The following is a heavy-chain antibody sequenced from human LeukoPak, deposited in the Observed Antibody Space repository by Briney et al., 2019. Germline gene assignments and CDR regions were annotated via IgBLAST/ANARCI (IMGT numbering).Heavy chain of an antibody. CDR2: ISNSGST. CDR3: GRDALVGYFSYYYIDV. CDR1: DGPIRSHY. V-gene: IGHV4-59*11. J-gene: IGHJ6*03. Sequence: RTSETLSLTCTVSDGPIRSHYWTWFRQSPLKGLEWIGDISNSGSTKYNPSLKSRVTISIDTSKSQFSLRLTSVTAADTAVYYCGRDALVGYFSYYYIDVWGKGTTVTVSS. D-gene: IGHD2-15*01.